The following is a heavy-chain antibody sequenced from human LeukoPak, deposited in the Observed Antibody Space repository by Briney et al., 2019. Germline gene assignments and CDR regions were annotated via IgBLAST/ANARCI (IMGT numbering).Heavy chain of an antibody. CDR2: ISYDGSDK. D-gene: IGHD1-1*01. J-gene: IGHJ4*02. Sequence: GRSLRLSCAASGFTFSSYAVHWVRQAPGKGLEWVAVISYDGSDKYYSDSVKGRFTISRDNSKNTVYLQMNGLRAEDTAVYYCARVIGGAMTTYWGQGTLVTVSS. CDR1: GFTFSSYA. V-gene: IGHV3-30*04. CDR3: ARVIGGAMTTY.